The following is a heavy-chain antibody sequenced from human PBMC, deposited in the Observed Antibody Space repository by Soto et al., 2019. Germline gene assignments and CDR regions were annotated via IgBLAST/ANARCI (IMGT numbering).Heavy chain of an antibody. CDR1: GGSISSYY. Sequence: SETLSLTCNVSGGSISSYYWTWIRQPPGKGLEWIGYLYNTGSTNYNPSLKSRVTISLDTSKNQFFLNLSSVTAADTAVYYCARMSFTVFGEVIDNFYFYGMDVWGQGTTVTVSS. CDR2: LYNTGST. D-gene: IGHD3-3*01. V-gene: IGHV4-59*01. J-gene: IGHJ6*02. CDR3: ARMSFTVFGEVIDNFYFYGMDV.